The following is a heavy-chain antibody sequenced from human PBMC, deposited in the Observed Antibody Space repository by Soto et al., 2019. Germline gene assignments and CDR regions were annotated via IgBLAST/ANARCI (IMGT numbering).Heavy chain of an antibody. D-gene: IGHD2-21*02. CDR1: GYTFTSYY. V-gene: IGHV1-46*01. CDR3: ASLQAYCGGDCYSPNPSPPYYYGMDV. CDR2: INPSGGST. Sequence: ASVKVSCKASGYTFTSYYMHWVRQAPGQGLEWMGIINPSGGSTSYAQKFQGRVTMTRDTSTSTVYMELSSLISEDTAVYYCASLQAYCGGDCYSPNPSPPYYYGMDVWGQGTTVTVSS. J-gene: IGHJ6*02.